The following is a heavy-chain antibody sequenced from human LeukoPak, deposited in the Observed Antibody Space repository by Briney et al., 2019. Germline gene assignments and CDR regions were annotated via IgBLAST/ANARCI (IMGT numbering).Heavy chain of an antibody. CDR2: FYSGGDST. CDR1: GFNVSTKY. CDR3: ARERYCGGDCYSFAFVI. Sequence: GGSLRLSCAASGFNVSTKYMSWVRQAPGKGLEWVSIFYSGGDSTSYADSVKGRFIISRDNSKNILYLQMNNLRPEDTAVYYCARERYCGGDCYSFAFVIWGQGTMVTVSS. J-gene: IGHJ3*02. D-gene: IGHD2-21*02. V-gene: IGHV3-66*01.